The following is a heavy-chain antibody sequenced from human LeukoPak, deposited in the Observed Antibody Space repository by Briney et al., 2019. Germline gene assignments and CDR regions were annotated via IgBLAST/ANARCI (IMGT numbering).Heavy chain of an antibody. CDR3: ARFLWPGGNWFDP. CDR2: ISSSSSYI. Sequence: GGSLRLSCAASEFTFSSYSMNWVRQAPGKGLEWVSSISSSSSYIYYADSVKGRFTISRDNAKNSLYLQMNSLRAEDTAVYYCARFLWPGGNWFDPWGQGTLVTVSS. J-gene: IGHJ5*02. CDR1: EFTFSSYS. V-gene: IGHV3-21*01. D-gene: IGHD2/OR15-2a*01.